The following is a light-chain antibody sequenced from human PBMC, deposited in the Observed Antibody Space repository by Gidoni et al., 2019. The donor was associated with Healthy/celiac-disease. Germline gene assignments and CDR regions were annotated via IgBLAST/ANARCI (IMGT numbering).Light chain of an antibody. CDR1: QTVLYTSNNKNY. Sequence: DIVMTQSSDSVAVSLGERATINCKSSQTVLYTSNNKNYLAWYQKKPGQPPKLLIYWASTRESGVPDRFSGGGSGTDFTLTISSLQAEDVAVYYCQQYYSTLYTFGQGTKLEIK. CDR2: WAS. CDR3: QQYYSTLYT. V-gene: IGKV4-1*01. J-gene: IGKJ2*01.